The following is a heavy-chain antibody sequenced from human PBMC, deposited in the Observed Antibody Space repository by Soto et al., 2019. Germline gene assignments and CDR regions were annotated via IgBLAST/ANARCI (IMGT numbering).Heavy chain of an antibody. CDR3: ATETYYYDSSGYMWDY. CDR2: FDPEDGET. Sequence: QVQLVQSGAEVKKPGASVKVSCKVSGYTLTELSMHWVRQAPGKGLEWMGGFDPEDGETIYAQKFQVRVTMTEDTSTDTAYMELSSLRSEDTAVHSCATETYYYDSSGYMWDYWGQGTLVTVSS. CDR1: GYTLTELS. V-gene: IGHV1-24*01. J-gene: IGHJ4*02. D-gene: IGHD3-22*01.